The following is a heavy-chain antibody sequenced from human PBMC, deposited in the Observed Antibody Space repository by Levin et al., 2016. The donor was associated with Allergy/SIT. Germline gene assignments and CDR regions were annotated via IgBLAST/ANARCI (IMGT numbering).Heavy chain of an antibody. D-gene: IGHD2-15*01. J-gene: IGHJ6*02. CDR1: GGTFSSYA. CDR2: IIPIFGTA. V-gene: IGHV1-69*06. CDR3: ARDCVGGGSCYLYYGMDV. Sequence: SVKVSCKASGGTFSSYAISWVRQAPGQGLEWMGGIIPIFGTANYAQKFQGRVTITADKSTSTAYMELSSLRSEDTAVYYCARDCVGGGSCYLYYGMDVWGQGTTVTVSS.